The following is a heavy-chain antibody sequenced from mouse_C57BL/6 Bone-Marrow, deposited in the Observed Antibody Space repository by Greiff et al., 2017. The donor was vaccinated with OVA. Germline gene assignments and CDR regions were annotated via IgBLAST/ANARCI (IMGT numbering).Heavy chain of an antibody. V-gene: IGHV3-6*01. CDR1: GYSITSGYY. CDR2: ISYDGSN. D-gene: IGHD2-12*01. J-gene: IGHJ1*03. Sequence: EESGPGLVKPSQSLSLTCSVTGYSITSGYYWNWIRQFPGNKLEWMGYISYDGSNNYNPSLKNRISITHDTSKNQFFLKLNSVTTEDTATYYCARDRYSDWYFDVWGTGTTVTVSS. CDR3: ARDRYSDWYFDV.